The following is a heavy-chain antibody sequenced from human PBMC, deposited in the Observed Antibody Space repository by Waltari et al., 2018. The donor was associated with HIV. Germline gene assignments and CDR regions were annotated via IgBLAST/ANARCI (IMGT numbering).Heavy chain of an antibody. CDR2: ISSVGRYI. Sequence: EVQLVESGGGLVKPGGSLRLSCAASGFTFSTYNMNWVRQAPGKGLGWVSSISSVGRYIYYPDSLKGRFTISRDNAKSSRYLQMNSLRAEDTAVYYCAGGGDDYAWGTYRPFDYWGQGTLVTVSS. J-gene: IGHJ4*02. D-gene: IGHD3-16*02. CDR3: AGGGDDYAWGTYRPFDY. CDR1: GFTFSTYN. V-gene: IGHV3-21*03.